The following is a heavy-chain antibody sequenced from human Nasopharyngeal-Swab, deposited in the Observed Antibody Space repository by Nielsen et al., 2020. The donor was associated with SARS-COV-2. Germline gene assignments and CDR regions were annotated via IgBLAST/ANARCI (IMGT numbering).Heavy chain of an antibody. CDR3: ASGTIRGYYYYYMDV. CDR2: IYYSGST. Sequence: SETLSLTCTVSGGSISSYYWSWIRQPPGKGLEWIGYIYYSGSTNYNPSLKSRVTISVDTSKNQFSLKLSSVTAADTAVYYCASGTIRGYYYYYMDVWGKGTTVTVSS. V-gene: IGHV4-59*01. D-gene: IGHD3-9*01. CDR1: GGSISSYY. J-gene: IGHJ6*03.